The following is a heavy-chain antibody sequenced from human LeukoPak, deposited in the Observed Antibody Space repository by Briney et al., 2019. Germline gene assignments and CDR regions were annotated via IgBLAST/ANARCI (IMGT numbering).Heavy chain of an antibody. CDR2: IDPSDSYI. Sequence: GESLKISCKGSGYSFTNYWIAWVRQMPGKGLEWMGRIDPSDSYINYSPSFQGRVTISSDKSITTAYLQWSSLKASDTAMYYCARLTSGTFDFWGQGTLVTVSS. CDR3: ARLTSGTFDF. D-gene: IGHD1-1*01. J-gene: IGHJ4*02. CDR1: GYSFTNYW. V-gene: IGHV5-10-1*01.